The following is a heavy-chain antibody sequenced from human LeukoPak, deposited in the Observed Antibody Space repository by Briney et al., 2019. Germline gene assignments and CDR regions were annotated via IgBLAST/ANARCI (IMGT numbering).Heavy chain of an antibody. CDR2: IRGSGDLT. Sequence: HPGGSLRLSCEASGFTFNTYAMSWVRQAPGKGLEWVSSIRGSGDLTYYADSVKGRFTISRDNSKNTLYLQMNSLRADDTAVYYCARIQSLASSFSSFDSWGQGTLVTVSS. CDR1: GFTFNTYA. D-gene: IGHD6-13*01. CDR3: ARIQSLASSFSSFDS. J-gene: IGHJ5*01. V-gene: IGHV3-23*01.